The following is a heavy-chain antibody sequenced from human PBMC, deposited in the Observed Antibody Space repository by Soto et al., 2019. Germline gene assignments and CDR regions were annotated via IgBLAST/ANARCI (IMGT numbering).Heavy chain of an antibody. CDR2: ISYDGINK. CDR1: VFTSSSPC. D-gene: IGHD3-22*01. CDR3: AKDINSDTTLDGMDV. V-gene: IGHV3-30*18. Sequence: RSRRPSGAASVFTSSSPCMQWVRPAPGKGLEWVAVISYDGINKYYADSVKGRFTISRDNSKNTLYLQMNSLRAEDRAVYYCAKDINSDTTLDGMDVWGQGTTVTVSS. J-gene: IGHJ6*02.